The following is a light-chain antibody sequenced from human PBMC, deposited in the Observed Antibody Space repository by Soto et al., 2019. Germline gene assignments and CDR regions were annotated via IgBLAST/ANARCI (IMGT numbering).Light chain of an antibody. CDR1: QDIANY. CDR3: QQYDNLPLT. Sequence: DIQITQSPASLCSCLLDRVTITCQASQDIANYLNWYQQKAGRAPKFLIYDASNLETGVPSRFSGSGSGTDFTLTISSLQPEDIATYYCQQYDNLPLTFGGGTKVDIK. V-gene: IGKV1-33*01. J-gene: IGKJ4*01. CDR2: DAS.